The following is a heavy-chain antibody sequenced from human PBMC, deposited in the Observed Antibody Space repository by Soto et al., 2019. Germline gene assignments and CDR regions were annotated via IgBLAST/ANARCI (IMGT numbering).Heavy chain of an antibody. Sequence: SETLSLTCTVSGGSISSGGYYWSWIRQHPGKGLEWIGYIYYSGSTYYNPSLKSRVTISVDTSKNQFSLKLSSVTAADTAVYYCARVKKQAIDYWGQGTLVTVSS. V-gene: IGHV4-31*03. CDR1: GGSISSGGYY. J-gene: IGHJ4*02. CDR3: ARVKKQAIDY. D-gene: IGHD6-13*01. CDR2: IYYSGST.